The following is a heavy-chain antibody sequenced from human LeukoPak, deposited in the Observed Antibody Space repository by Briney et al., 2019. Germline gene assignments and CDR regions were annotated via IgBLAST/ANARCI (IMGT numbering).Heavy chain of an antibody. V-gene: IGHV4-59*08. CDR2: IYYSGST. CDR1: GGSISTYY. D-gene: IGHD1-26*01. CDR3: ARQDEGAGRELEY. J-gene: IGHJ4*02. Sequence: SETLSLTCTVSGGSISTYYCGCIRQPPGKGLECIGYIYYSGSTNYNPSLKSRVTISIDTSKNQFSLKLSSATAADTAVYYCARQDEGAGRELEYWGQGTLVTVSS.